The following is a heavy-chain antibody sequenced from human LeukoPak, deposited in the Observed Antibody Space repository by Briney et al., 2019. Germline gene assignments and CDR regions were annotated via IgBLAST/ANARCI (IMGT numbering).Heavy chain of an antibody. D-gene: IGHD5-12*01. J-gene: IGHJ2*01. CDR3: ARAEFRWLRRYFDL. V-gene: IGHV4-34*01. Sequence: SETLSLTCAVYGGSFSNYYWSWIRQPPGKGLEWIGEINHSGSTNYNPSLESRVSISVDTSKKQFSLSLSSVTAADTAIYYCARAEFRWLRRYFDLWGRGTLVTVSS. CDR2: INHSGST. CDR1: GGSFSNYY.